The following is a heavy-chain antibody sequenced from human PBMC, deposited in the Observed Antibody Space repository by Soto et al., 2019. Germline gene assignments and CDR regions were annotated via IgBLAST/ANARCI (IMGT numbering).Heavy chain of an antibody. CDR2: IIPIFGTA. CDR3: ARAYYDSSGYYQHTAFDY. CDR1: GYTFTSYY. Sequence: ASVKVSCKASGYTFTSYYMHWVRQAPGQGLEWMGGIIPIFGTANYAQKFQGRVTITADESTSTAYMELSSLRSEDTAVYYCARAYYDSSGYYQHTAFDYWGQGTLVTVSS. V-gene: IGHV1-69*13. J-gene: IGHJ4*02. D-gene: IGHD3-22*01.